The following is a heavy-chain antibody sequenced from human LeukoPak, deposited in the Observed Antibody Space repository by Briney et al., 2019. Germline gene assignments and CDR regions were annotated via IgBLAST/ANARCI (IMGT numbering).Heavy chain of an antibody. D-gene: IGHD6-13*01. V-gene: IGHV4-34*01. CDR2: INHSGNT. Sequence: TPSETLSLTCSVYGGSFSGYYWSWIRQPPGKGLEWIGEINHSGNTNYNPSLKSRVTISVDTSKNQFSLKVIYVTAADTGIYYCARRRVGAAGMGHSLWGQGTLVTVSS. J-gene: IGHJ4*02. CDR1: GGSFSGYY. CDR3: ARRRVGAAGMGHSL.